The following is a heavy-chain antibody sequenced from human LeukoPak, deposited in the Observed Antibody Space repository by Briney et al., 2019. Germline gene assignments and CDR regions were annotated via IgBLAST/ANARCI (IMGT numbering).Heavy chain of an antibody. V-gene: IGHV1-24*01. CDR1: GYTLTELS. CDR2: FDPEDGET. D-gene: IGHD2-2*02. Sequence: ASVKVSCKVSGYTLTELSMHWVRQAPGKGLEWMGAFDPEDGETVYSQKFQGRFTMTEDSSTDTAYMELSSLRSDDTAVYYCARGLQRKYQLLYGYWGQGTLVTVSS. CDR3: ARGLQRKYQLLYGY. J-gene: IGHJ4*02.